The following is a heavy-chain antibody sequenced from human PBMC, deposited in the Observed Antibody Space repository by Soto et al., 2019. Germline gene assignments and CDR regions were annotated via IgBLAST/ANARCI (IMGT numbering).Heavy chain of an antibody. Sequence: ASVKVSCKAPGYAFTSYGISWVRQAPGQGLEWMGWISAYNGNTNYAQKLQGRVTMTTDTSTSTAYMELRSLRSDDTAVYYCARRNYYDSSFDYWGQGTLVTVSS. J-gene: IGHJ4*02. D-gene: IGHD3-22*01. CDR1: GYAFTSYG. CDR3: ARRNYYDSSFDY. V-gene: IGHV1-18*01. CDR2: ISAYNGNT.